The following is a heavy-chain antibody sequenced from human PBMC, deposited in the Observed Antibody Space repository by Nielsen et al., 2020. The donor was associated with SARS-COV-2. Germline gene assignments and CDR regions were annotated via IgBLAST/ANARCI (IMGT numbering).Heavy chain of an antibody. Sequence: GGSLRLSCAASGFTFSSYAMSWVRQAPGKGLEWVSAISGSGGSTYYADSVKGRFTISRDNPKNTLYLQMNSLRAEDTAVYYCVKPIAAAGDYDAFDIWGQGTMVTVSS. CDR2: ISGSGGST. CDR1: GFTFSSYA. D-gene: IGHD6-13*01. J-gene: IGHJ3*02. CDR3: VKPIAAAGDYDAFDI. V-gene: IGHV3-23*01.